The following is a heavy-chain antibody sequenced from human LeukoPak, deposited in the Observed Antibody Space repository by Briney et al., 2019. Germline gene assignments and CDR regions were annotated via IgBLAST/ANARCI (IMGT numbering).Heavy chain of an antibody. CDR2: IIPILGIA. D-gene: IGHD3-22*01. CDR3: ARSGGYYSPLDY. V-gene: IGHV1-69*04. Sequence: ASVKVSCKASGGTFSSYAISWVRQAPGQGLEWMGRIIPILGIANYAQKFQGRVTITADKSTSTAYMELSSLRSEDTAVYYCARSGGYYSPLDYWGQGTLVTVSS. J-gene: IGHJ4*02. CDR1: GGTFSSYA.